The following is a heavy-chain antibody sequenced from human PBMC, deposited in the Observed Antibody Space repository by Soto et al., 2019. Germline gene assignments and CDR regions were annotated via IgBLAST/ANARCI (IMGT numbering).Heavy chain of an antibody. J-gene: IGHJ6*02. CDR1: GLTFDIFA. V-gene: IGHV3-30-3*01. CDR2: ISFHGSSA. CDR3: ATGYATPWFQYGLDV. D-gene: IGHD3-9*01. Sequence: QVQLVESGGGVVQPGMSPRLSCAASGLTFDIFAMHWVRQAPGKGLEWVAVISFHGSSAHYADSVEGRLTISRDNSKSTVYLQMDSARPEDTAVYYCATGYATPWFQYGLDVWGQGTSVIVFS.